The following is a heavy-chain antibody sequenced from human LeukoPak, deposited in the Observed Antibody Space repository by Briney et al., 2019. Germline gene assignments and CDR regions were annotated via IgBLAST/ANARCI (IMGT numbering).Heavy chain of an antibody. CDR3: ARLSYGSGSHYNLYFDF. CDR2: IYYSGNS. CDR1: GGSISSGSHY. J-gene: IGHJ4*02. V-gene: IGHV4-39*01. D-gene: IGHD3-10*01. Sequence: TSATLSLTCTVSGGSISSGSHYWGWIRQPPGKELEWIGNIYYSGNSYYNPSLKSRVTIYVDASKNQFSLNLSSVTAADTAVYYCARLSYGSGSHYNLYFDFWGQGTLVTVS.